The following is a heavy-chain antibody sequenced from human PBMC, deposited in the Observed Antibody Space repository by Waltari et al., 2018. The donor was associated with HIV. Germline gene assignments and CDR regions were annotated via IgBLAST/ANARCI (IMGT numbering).Heavy chain of an antibody. Sequence: EVQLVESGGGLVQPGGSLRLSCAASGFTFSSYSMNWVRQAPGKGLGGVSYSSSSSSTIYYADSVKGRFTISRDNAKNSLYLQMNSLRAEDTAVYYCARDTPYNWNYPGGYFDYWGQGTLVAVSS. D-gene: IGHD1-7*01. J-gene: IGHJ4*02. V-gene: IGHV3-48*04. CDR1: GFTFSSYS. CDR2: SSSSSSTI. CDR3: ARDTPYNWNYPGGYFDY.